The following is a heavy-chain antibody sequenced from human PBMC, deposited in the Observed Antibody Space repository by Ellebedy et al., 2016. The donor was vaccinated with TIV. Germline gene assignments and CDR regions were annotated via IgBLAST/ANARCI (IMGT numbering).Heavy chain of an antibody. V-gene: IGHV1-18*01. CDR3: ARIASGTTSADY. D-gene: IGHD1-1*01. Sequence: ASVKVSCKASGYTFASHGFTWVRQAPGQGLEWMGWISPYNINTNYAQKFQGRVTMTTDTSTTTAYVELRDLKSDDTAVYYCARIASGTTSADYWGQGTLVTVSS. J-gene: IGHJ4*02. CDR1: GYTFASHG. CDR2: ISPYNINT.